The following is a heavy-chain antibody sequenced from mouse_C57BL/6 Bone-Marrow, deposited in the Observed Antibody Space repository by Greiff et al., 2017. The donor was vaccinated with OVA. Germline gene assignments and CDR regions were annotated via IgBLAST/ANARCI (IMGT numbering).Heavy chain of an antibody. V-gene: IGHV5-4*01. Sequence: EVKLMESGGGLVKPGGSLKLSCAASGFTFSSYAMSWVRQTPEKRLEWVATISDGGSYTYYPDNVKGRFTISRDNAKNNLYLQMSHLKSEDTAMYYCARDSGSSDVGYWGQGTTLTVSS. CDR1: GFTFSSYA. D-gene: IGHD1-1*01. CDR2: ISDGGSYT. CDR3: ARDSGSSDVGY. J-gene: IGHJ2*01.